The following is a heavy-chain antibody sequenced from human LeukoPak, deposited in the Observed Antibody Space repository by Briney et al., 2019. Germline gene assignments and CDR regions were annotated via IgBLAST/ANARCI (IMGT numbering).Heavy chain of an antibody. CDR1: GGSISSSSYY. D-gene: IGHD4-17*01. CDR2: IYYSGST. V-gene: IGHV4-39*01. Sequence: SETLSLTCTVSGGSISSSSYYWGWIRQPPGKGLEWIGSIYYSGSTYYNPSLKSRVTISVDTSKNQSSLKLSSVTAADTAVYYCARHLGVTTHFDYWGQGTLVTVSS. J-gene: IGHJ4*02. CDR3: ARHLGVTTHFDY.